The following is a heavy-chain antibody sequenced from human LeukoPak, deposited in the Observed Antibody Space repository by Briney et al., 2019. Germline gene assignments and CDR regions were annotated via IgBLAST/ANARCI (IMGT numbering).Heavy chain of an antibody. Sequence: PSETLSLTCTVSGGSISSSSYYWGWIRQPPGKGLEWIGEINHSGSTNYNPSLKSRVTISVDTSKNQFSLKLSSVTAADTAVYYCARGTRGYSYGYAPSSYNWFDPWGQGTLVTVSS. D-gene: IGHD5-18*01. CDR2: INHSGST. J-gene: IGHJ5*02. CDR3: ARGTRGYSYGYAPSSYNWFDP. CDR1: GGSISSSSYY. V-gene: IGHV4-39*07.